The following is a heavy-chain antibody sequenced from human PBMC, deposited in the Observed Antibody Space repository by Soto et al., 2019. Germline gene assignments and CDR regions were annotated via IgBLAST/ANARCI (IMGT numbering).Heavy chain of an antibody. CDR3: ARLEVGAEYYFDY. J-gene: IGHJ4*02. V-gene: IGHV1-69*02. CDR2: IIPILGIA. Sequence: QVKLVQSGAEVKKPGSSVKVSCKASGGTFSSYTISWVRQAPGQGLEWMGRIIPILGIANYAQKFQGRVTITADKSTSTAYMELSSLRSEDTAVYYCARLEVGAEYYFDYWGQGTLVTVSS. CDR1: GGTFSSYT. D-gene: IGHD1-26*01.